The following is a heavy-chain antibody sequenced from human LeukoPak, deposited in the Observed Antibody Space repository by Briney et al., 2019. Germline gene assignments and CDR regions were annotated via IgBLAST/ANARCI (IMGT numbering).Heavy chain of an antibody. D-gene: IGHD2-15*01. Sequence: PGGSLRLSCAASGFTFSSYEMNWVRQAPGKGLEWVSYISSSGSTIYYADSVKGRFTISGDNAKNSLYLQMNSLRAEDTAVYYCARDSAGDAFDIWGQGTMVTVS. J-gene: IGHJ3*02. CDR1: GFTFSSYE. V-gene: IGHV3-48*03. CDR2: ISSSGSTI. CDR3: ARDSAGDAFDI.